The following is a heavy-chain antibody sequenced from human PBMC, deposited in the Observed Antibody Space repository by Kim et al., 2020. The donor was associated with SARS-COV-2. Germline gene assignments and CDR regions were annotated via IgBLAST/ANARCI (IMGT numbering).Heavy chain of an antibody. D-gene: IGHD6-19*01. CDR2: ISSSSSYT. Sequence: GGSLRLSCAASGFTFSDYYMSWIRQAPGKGLEWVSYISSSSSYTNYADSVKGRFTISRDNAKNSLYLQMNSLRAEDTAVYYCARDNFAVSAVAGNYYYYGMDVWGQGTTVTVSS. CDR3: ARDNFAVSAVAGNYYYYGMDV. J-gene: IGHJ6*02. CDR1: GFTFSDYY. V-gene: IGHV3-11*05.